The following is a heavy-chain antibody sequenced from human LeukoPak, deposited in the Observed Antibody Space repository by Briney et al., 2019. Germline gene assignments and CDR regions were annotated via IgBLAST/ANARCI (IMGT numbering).Heavy chain of an antibody. J-gene: IGHJ3*02. V-gene: IGHV4-59*08. CDR2: IHYTGWET. CDR3: ARQPVRTAAFDI. D-gene: IGHD1/OR15-1a*01. Sequence: PSETLSLTCTVSGGSINSYYWSWIRQPPGKGLEWIGYIHYTGWETNYNPSLKSRLTISVDTFKNQFSLMLTSVTAADTAVYYCARQPVRTAAFDIWAQGTMVTVSS. CDR1: GGSINSYY.